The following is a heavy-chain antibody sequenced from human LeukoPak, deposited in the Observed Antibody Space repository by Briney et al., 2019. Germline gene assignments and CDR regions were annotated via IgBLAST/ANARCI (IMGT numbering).Heavy chain of an antibody. J-gene: IGHJ3*02. Sequence: GRSLRLSCAASGFTFSSYGMHWVRQAPGKGLEWVAVIWYDGSNKYYADSVKGRFTISRDNSKNTLYLRMNSLRPEDTAVYYCARDGRCSGGSCYGDDAFDIWGQGTMVTVSS. CDR1: GFTFSSYG. D-gene: IGHD2-15*01. CDR3: ARDGRCSGGSCYGDDAFDI. V-gene: IGHV3-33*01. CDR2: IWYDGSNK.